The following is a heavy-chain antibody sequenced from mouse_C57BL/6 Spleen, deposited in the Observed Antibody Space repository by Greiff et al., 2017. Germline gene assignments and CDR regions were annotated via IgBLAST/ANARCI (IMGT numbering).Heavy chain of an antibody. V-gene: IGHV5-17*01. CDR1: GFTFSDYG. CDR2: ISSGSSTI. D-gene: IGHD1-1*01. CDR3: ARSNGSSYAYAMDY. J-gene: IGHJ4*01. Sequence: EVNLVESGGGLVKPGGSLKLSCAASGFTFSDYGMHWVRQAPEKGLEWVAYISSGSSTIYYADTVKGRFTISRDNAKNTLFLQMTSLRSEDTAMYYCARSNGSSYAYAMDYWGQGTSVTVSS.